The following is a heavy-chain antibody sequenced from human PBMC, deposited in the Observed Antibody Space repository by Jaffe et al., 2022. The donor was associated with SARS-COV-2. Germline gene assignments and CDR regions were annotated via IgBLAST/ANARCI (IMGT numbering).Heavy chain of an antibody. D-gene: IGHD3-10*01. J-gene: IGHJ4*02. CDR1: GFSLSDYY. CDR3: VRVSRSWGFDY. Sequence: QVQLVESGGASVKPGGSLRLSCAASGFSLSDYYMTWIRQAPGKGLEWVSYSSSSGETTYYADSVKGRFTISRDNAINSLYLQMNSLRADDTAVYYCVRVSRSWGFDYWGQGTLVTVSS. CDR2: SSSSGETT. V-gene: IGHV3-11*01.